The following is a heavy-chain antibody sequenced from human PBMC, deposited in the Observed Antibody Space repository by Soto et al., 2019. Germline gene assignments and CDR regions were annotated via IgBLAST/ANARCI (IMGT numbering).Heavy chain of an antibody. CDR1: GFTFSSYS. Sequence: EVQLVASGGGLVQPGGSLRLSCAASGFTFSSYSMNWVRQAPGNGLEWVSYISSSSSTIYYADSVKGRFTISRDNAKNSLYPPMNSPRAEDTAVYYCASTGYWGQGTLVTVAS. J-gene: IGHJ4*02. CDR2: ISSSSSTI. V-gene: IGHV3-48*01. D-gene: IGHD4-17*01. CDR3: ASTGY.